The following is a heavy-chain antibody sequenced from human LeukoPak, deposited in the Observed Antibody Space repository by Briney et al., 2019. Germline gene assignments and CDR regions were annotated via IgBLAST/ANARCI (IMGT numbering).Heavy chain of an antibody. CDR3: ASSFCSGGHCYPQQTVYYFDF. Sequence: ASVKVSCKASGYTFTKYGMNWVRQAPGQGLEWMGWINTNTGNPTYAKGFTGRFVFSLDTSVNTAYLQISSLKAEDTAVYYCASSFCSGGHCYPQQTVYYFDFWGQGTLVTVSS. J-gene: IGHJ4*02. D-gene: IGHD2-15*01. V-gene: IGHV7-4-1*02. CDR1: GYTFTKYG. CDR2: INTNTGNP.